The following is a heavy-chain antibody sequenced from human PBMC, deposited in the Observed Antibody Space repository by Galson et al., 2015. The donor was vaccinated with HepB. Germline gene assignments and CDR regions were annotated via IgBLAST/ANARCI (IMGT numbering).Heavy chain of an antibody. CDR1: GYTFTTYT. J-gene: IGHJ4*02. D-gene: IGHD1-26*01. V-gene: IGHV1-18*01. Sequence: SVKVSCKASGYTFTTYTISWVRRAPGQGLEWMGWISAYNGNTNYAQKFQGRVTMTTDTSTSTAYMELRSLRFDDTAVYYCAREGWELSYFDYWGQGSLVTVSS. CDR2: ISAYNGNT. CDR3: AREGWELSYFDY.